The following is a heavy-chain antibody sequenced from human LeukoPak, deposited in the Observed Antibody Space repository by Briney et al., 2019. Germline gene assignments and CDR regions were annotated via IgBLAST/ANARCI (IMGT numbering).Heavy chain of an antibody. J-gene: IGHJ1*01. CDR3: ARGRTTVVTPGYFQY. Sequence: ASVKVSCKASGYTFTSNYTHWVRQAPGQGLEWMGIINPSGGSISYAQKFQGRVTMTRDTSTSTVYMELSSLRSEDTAVYYCARGRTTVVTPGYFQYWGQGTLVIVSS. V-gene: IGHV1-46*01. CDR2: INPSGGSI. D-gene: IGHD4-23*01. CDR1: GYTFTSNY.